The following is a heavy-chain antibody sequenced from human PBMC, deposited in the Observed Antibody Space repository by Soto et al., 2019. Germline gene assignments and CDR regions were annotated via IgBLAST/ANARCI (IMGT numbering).Heavy chain of an antibody. V-gene: IGHV4-34*01. Sequence: SETLSLTCAVYGGSFSGYYWSWIRQPPGKGLEWIGEINHSGSTNYNPSLKSRVTISVDTSKNQFSLKLSSVTAEDTAVYYCARVKECSYTSCYARDAFDIWGQGTMVTVSS. D-gene: IGHD2-2*01. CDR2: INHSGST. CDR1: GGSFSGYY. J-gene: IGHJ3*02. CDR3: ARVKECSYTSCYARDAFDI.